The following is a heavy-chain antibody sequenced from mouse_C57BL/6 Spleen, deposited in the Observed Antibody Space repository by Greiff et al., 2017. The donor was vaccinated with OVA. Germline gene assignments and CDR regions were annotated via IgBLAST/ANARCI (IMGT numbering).Heavy chain of an antibody. J-gene: IGHJ1*03. CDR3: ARAPFITTVVADWYFDV. V-gene: IGHV1-69*01. D-gene: IGHD1-1*01. CDR2: IDPSDSYT. Sequence: VQLQQPGAELVMPGASVKLSCKASGYTFTSYWMHWVKQRPGQGLEWIGEIDPSDSYTNYNQKFKGKSTLTVDKSSSTAYMQLSSLTSEDSAVYYCARAPFITTVVADWYFDVWGTGTTVTVSS. CDR1: GYTFTSYW.